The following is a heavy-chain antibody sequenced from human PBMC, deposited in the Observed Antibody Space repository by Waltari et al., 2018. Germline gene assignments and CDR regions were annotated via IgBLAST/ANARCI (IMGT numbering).Heavy chain of an antibody. CDR1: GFTFSSYE. CDR2: ISSSGSTI. Sequence: EVQLVESGGGLVQPGGSLRLSCAASGFTFSSYEMTWVRQAPGTGPGWVSYISSSGSTIYYADSVKGRFTISRDNAKNSLYLQMNSLRAEDTAVYYCARGGYSYGYSFGGDYYYGMDVWGQGTTVTVSS. CDR3: ARGGYSYGYSFGGDYYYGMDV. V-gene: IGHV3-48*03. D-gene: IGHD5-18*01. J-gene: IGHJ6*02.